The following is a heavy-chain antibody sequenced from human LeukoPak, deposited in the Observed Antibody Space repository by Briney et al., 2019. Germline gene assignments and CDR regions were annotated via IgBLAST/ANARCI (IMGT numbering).Heavy chain of an antibody. D-gene: IGHD1-26*01. CDR1: GGSISSYY. J-gene: IGHJ4*02. CDR2: MHYSGST. V-gene: IGHV4-59*01. Sequence: SETLSLTCTVSGGSISSYYWSWFRQPPGKGLEWIGYMHYSGSTNYNPSLKSRVTISVDTSNNQFSLKLTSVTAADTAVYYCARGRTNAWLLDNWGLGTLVTVSS. CDR3: ARGRTNAWLLDN.